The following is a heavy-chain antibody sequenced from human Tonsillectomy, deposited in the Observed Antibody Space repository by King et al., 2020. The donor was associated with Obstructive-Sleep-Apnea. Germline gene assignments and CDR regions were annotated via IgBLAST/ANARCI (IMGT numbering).Heavy chain of an antibody. CDR3: ARVYGGTSNAFDI. CDR2: RRNKAKRYTT. CDR1: GFTFSEHY. V-gene: IGHV3-72*01. J-gene: IGHJ3*02. D-gene: IGHD1-26*01. Sequence: VQLVESGGGLVQPGGSLRLSCAASGFTFSEHYMDWVRQAPGKGLEWVGRRRNKAKRYTTSYAASVRGRCTISRDDSQSSLFLQANSLKTADTAVYYCARVYGGTSNAFDIWGQGTMVTVSS.